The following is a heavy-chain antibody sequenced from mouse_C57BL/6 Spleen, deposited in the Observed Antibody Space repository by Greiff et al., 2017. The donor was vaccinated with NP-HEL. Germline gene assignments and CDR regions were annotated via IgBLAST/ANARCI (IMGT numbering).Heavy chain of an antibody. CDR1: GFTFSDYG. J-gene: IGHJ4*01. CDR3: ARDYYGPMDD. V-gene: IGHV5-17*01. Sequence: EVHLVESGGGLVKPGGSLKLSCAASGFTFSDYGMHWVRQAPEKGLEWVAYISSGSSTIYYADTVKGRFTISRDNAKNTLFLQMTSLRSEDTAMYYCARDYYGPMDDWGQGTSVTVSS. D-gene: IGHD1-1*01. CDR2: ISSGSSTI.